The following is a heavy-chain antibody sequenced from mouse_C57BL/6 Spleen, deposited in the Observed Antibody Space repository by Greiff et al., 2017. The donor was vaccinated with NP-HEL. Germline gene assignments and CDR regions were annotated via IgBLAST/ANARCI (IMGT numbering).Heavy chain of an antibody. Sequence: VKLQQSGAELVKPGASVKMSCKASGYTFTTYPIEWMKQNHGKSLEWIGNFHPYNDDTKYNEKFKGKATLTVEKSSSTVYLELSRLTSDDSAVYYCARRVLRSYWYFDVWGTGTTVTVSS. J-gene: IGHJ1*03. CDR1: GYTFTTYP. CDR2: FHPYNDDT. D-gene: IGHD1-1*01. CDR3: ARRVLRSYWYFDV. V-gene: IGHV1-47*01.